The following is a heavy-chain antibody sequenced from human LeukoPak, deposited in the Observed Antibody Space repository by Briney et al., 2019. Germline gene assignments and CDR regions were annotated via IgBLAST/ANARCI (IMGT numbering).Heavy chain of an antibody. CDR3: AARGGKAGPIDY. CDR2: IYHSGST. Sequence: SETLSLTCAVSGGSISSGGSSWSWIRQPPGKGLEWIGYIYHSGSTYYNPSLKSRVTISVDRSKNQFSLKLSSVTAADTAVYYCAARGGKAGPIDYWGQGTLVTVSS. CDR1: GGSISSGGSS. V-gene: IGHV4-30-2*01. J-gene: IGHJ4*02. D-gene: IGHD3-10*01.